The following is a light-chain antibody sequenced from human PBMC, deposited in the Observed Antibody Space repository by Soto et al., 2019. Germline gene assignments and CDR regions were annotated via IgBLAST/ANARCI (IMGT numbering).Light chain of an antibody. CDR3: QQYGVSPRT. CDR2: GSF. V-gene: IGKV3-20*01. Sequence: EIMLTQSPVTLSLSPGERATLSCRASQGVTGDYLAWYQHKPGRTPRLLIYGSFNSASGTPDRFSGSGSGTEFTLTVNRLEPEDSGVYYCQQYGVSPRTFGRGTRVEIK. CDR1: QGVTGDY. J-gene: IGKJ4*02.